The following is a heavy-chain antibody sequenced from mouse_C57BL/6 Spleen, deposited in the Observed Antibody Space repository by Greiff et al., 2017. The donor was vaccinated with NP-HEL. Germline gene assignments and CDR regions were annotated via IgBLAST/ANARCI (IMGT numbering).Heavy chain of an antibody. CDR3: TSPPYGSSYDYFDY. D-gene: IGHD1-1*01. Sequence: VQLQQSGAELVRPGASVKLSCTASGFNIKDYYMHWVKQRPEQGLEWIGRIDPEDGDTEYAPKFQGKATMTADTSSNTAYLQLSSLTSEDTAVYYCTSPPYGSSYDYFDYWGQGTTLTVSS. V-gene: IGHV14-1*01. CDR1: GFNIKDYY. CDR2: IDPEDGDT. J-gene: IGHJ2*01.